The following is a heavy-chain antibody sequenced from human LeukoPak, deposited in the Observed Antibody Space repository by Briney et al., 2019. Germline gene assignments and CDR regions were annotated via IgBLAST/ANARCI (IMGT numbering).Heavy chain of an antibody. D-gene: IGHD3-10*01. V-gene: IGHV3-30*18. J-gene: IGHJ5*02. CDR1: GFTFSGYG. CDR3: VKNRYGSGKGFDP. CDR2: VSFDGSNK. Sequence: PGRSLRLSCAASGFTFSGYGMHWVRQAPGKGLEWVAVVSFDGSNKFYADSVKGRFTVSRDNSKNTLYLQMNSLRTEDTAVYYCVKNRYGSGKGFDPWGQGTLVTVSS.